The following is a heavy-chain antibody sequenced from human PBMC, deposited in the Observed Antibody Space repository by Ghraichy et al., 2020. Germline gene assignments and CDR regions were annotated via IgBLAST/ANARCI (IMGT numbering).Heavy chain of an antibody. Sequence: SETLSLTCAVYGGSFSGYYWSWIRQPPGKGLEWIGEINHSGSTNYNPSLKSRVTISVDTSKNQFSLKLSSVTAADTAVYYCARGKAGGGSYTSPLFDYWGQGTLVTVSS. V-gene: IGHV4-34*01. CDR1: GGSFSGYY. CDR2: INHSGST. D-gene: IGHD1-26*01. CDR3: ARGKAGGGSYTSPLFDY. J-gene: IGHJ4*02.